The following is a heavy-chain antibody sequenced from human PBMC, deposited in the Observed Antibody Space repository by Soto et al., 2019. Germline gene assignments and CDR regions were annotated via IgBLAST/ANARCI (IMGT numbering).Heavy chain of an antibody. CDR1: GGSISSSSYY. D-gene: IGHD4-17*01. CDR2: IYYSGST. Sequence: PSETLSLTCTVSGGSISSSSYYWGWIRQPPGKGLEWIGSIYYSGSTYYNPSLKSRVTISVDTSKNQFSLKLSSVTAADTAVYYCARPSYGDYQKTDYYYCGMDGWGQGTTVPVSS. V-gene: IGHV4-39*01. J-gene: IGHJ6*02. CDR3: ARPSYGDYQKTDYYYCGMDG.